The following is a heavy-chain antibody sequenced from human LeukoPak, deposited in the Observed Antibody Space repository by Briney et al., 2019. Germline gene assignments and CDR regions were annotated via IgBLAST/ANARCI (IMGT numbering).Heavy chain of an antibody. J-gene: IGHJ4*02. CDR1: GFTFSSYW. V-gene: IGHV3-74*01. CDR2: INSGGSGT. Sequence: GGSLRLSCAASGFTFSSYWMHWVRQAPGKGLVWVSRINSGGSGTSYADSVKGRFTISRDNAKNTLYLQMNSLRAEDTAVYYCAVAKAITMVRGAPRHFDNWGQGTLVTVSS. D-gene: IGHD3-10*01. CDR3: AVAKAITMVRGAPRHFDN.